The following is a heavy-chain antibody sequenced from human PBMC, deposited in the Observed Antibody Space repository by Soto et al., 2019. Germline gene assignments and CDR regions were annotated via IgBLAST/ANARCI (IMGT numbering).Heavy chain of an antibody. J-gene: IGHJ4*02. CDR1: GYTFTSYA. D-gene: IGHD3-10*01. CDR2: INAGNGNT. V-gene: IGHV1-3*01. Sequence: ASVKVSCKASGYTFTSYAMHWVRQAPGQRLEWMGWINAGNGNTKYSQKFQGRVTITWDTSASTAYMELSSLRSEDTAVYYCARGGRPMVRGVITHFDYWGQGTLVTVSS. CDR3: ARGGRPMVRGVITHFDY.